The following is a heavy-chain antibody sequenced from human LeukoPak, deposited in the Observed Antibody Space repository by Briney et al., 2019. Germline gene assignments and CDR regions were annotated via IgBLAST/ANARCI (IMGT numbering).Heavy chain of an antibody. CDR3: AKDSLRYFDWTLVSGPFRYYYYGMDV. D-gene: IGHD3-9*01. J-gene: IGHJ6*02. V-gene: IGHV3-23*01. CDR2: ISGSGGST. CDR1: GFTFSSYA. Sequence: QSGGSLRLSCAASGFTFSSYAMSWVRQAPGKGLEWVSAISGSGGSTYYADSVKGRFTISRDNSKNTLYLQMNSLRAEDTAVYYCAKDSLRYFDWTLVSGPFRYYYYGMDVWGQGTTVTVSS.